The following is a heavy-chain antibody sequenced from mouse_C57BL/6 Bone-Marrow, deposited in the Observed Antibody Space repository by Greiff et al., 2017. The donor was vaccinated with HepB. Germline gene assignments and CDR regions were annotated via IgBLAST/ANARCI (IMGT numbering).Heavy chain of an antibody. J-gene: IGHJ2*01. D-gene: IGHD1-1*01. CDR2: IDPENGDT. CDR3: TTAITTVFFDY. V-gene: IGHV14-4*01. Sequence: EVMLVESGAELVRPGASVKLSCTASGFNIKDDYMHWVKQRPEQGLEWIGWIDPENGDTEYASKFQGKATITADTSSNTAYLQLSSLTSEDTAVYYCTTAITTVFFDYWGQGTTLTVSS. CDR1: GFNIKDDY.